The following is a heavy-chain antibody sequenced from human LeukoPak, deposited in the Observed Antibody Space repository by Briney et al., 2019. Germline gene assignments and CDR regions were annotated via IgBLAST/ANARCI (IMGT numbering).Heavy chain of an antibody. D-gene: IGHD2-15*01. J-gene: IGHJ4*02. CDR2: FYYSGST. CDR1: GGSISNYY. V-gene: IGHV4-59*08. CDR3: VRQGGWGGAASLIEF. Sequence: SETLSLTCTVSGGSISNYYWSWIRQPPGKGLEWIGYFYYSGSTSYNPSLKSRVTISVATSKNQFSLKLSSVTASDTATFYCVRQGGWGGAASLIEFWGQGILVTVSS.